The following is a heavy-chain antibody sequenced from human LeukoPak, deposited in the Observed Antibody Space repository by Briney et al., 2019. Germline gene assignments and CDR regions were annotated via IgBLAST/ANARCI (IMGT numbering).Heavy chain of an antibody. D-gene: IGHD6-19*01. Sequence: PSETLSLTCAVYGGSFSGYYWSWIRQPPGKGLEWIGEINHSGSTNYNPSLKSRVTISVDTSKNQFSLKLSSVTAADTAVYYCARPLGIAVAGIGYYGMDVWGQGTTVTVSS. CDR2: INHSGST. V-gene: IGHV4-34*01. J-gene: IGHJ6*02. CDR3: ARPLGIAVAGIGYYGMDV. CDR1: GGSFSGYY.